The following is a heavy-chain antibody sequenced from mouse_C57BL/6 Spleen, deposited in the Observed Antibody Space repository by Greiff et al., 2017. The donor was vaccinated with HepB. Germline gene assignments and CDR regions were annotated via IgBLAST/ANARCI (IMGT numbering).Heavy chain of an antibody. CDR2: IDPSDSET. J-gene: IGHJ3*01. CDR3: ARERDYDGYLSWFAY. D-gene: IGHD2-3*01. V-gene: IGHV1-52*01. Sequence: VQLKQPGAELVRPGSSVKLSCKASGYTFTSYWMHWVKQRPIQGLEWIGNIDPSDSETHYNQKFKDKATLTVDKSSSTAYMQLSSLTSEDSAVYYCARERDYDGYLSWFAYWGQGTLVTVSA. CDR1: GYTFTSYW.